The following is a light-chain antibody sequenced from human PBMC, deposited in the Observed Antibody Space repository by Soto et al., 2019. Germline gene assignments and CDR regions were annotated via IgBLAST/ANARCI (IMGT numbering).Light chain of an antibody. J-gene: IGLJ2*01. CDR1: SSDVGGYNY. Sequence: QSALTQPRSVSGSPGQSVTISCTGTSSDVGGYNYVSWYQQHPGKAPKLMIYDVSKRPSGVPDRFSGSKSGNTASLTISGLQAEDEADDYCCSYAGSYTESVVFGGGTKVTVL. CDR3: CSYAGSYTESVV. CDR2: DVS. V-gene: IGLV2-11*01.